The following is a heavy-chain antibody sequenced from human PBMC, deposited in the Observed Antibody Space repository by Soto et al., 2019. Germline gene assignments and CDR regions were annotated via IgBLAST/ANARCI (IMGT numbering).Heavy chain of an antibody. CDR1: GFTFGTYA. CDR2: IYYDGSNR. CDR3: ARAFCTNGVCHYFFAY. J-gene: IGHJ4*01. D-gene: IGHD2-8*01. V-gene: IGHV3-33*01. Sequence: PGGSLRLSCAASGFTFGTYAMHWVRQAPGKGLEWVAVIYYDGSNRYYGDAVKGRFTISRDNSKSTLYLQMSSLRAEDTAVYYCARAFCTNGVCHYFFAYWGHGTLVTVSS.